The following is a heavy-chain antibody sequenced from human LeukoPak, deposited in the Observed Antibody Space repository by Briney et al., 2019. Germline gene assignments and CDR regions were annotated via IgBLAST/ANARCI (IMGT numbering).Heavy chain of an antibody. CDR2: ISGGST. J-gene: IGHJ4*02. D-gene: IGHD6-13*01. CDR1: GFTFSRYV. CDR3: ARDLEQLGSNFDY. V-gene: IGHV3-38-3*01. Sequence: GGSLRLSCASSGFTFSRYVLTWVRQAPGKGLEWVSSISGGSTYYADSRKGRFTISRDNSKNTLYLQMNSLRAEDTAVYYCARDLEQLGSNFDYWGQGTLVTVSS.